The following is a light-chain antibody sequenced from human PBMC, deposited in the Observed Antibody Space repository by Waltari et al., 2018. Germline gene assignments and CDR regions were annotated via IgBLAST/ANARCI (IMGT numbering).Light chain of an antibody. V-gene: IGKV2-28*01. CDR2: VGS. Sequence: DIVMTQSPLSLPVTPGEPASIPCRSSYSLLHSNGKNYLGWYLQTPAQSPQLLMYVGSNRASGVHDRFSGSGSGTDFTLKISRVEAEDVGVYYCMQGLQTPWTFGQGTKVEIK. CDR1: YSLLHSNGKNY. CDR3: MQGLQTPWT. J-gene: IGKJ1*01.